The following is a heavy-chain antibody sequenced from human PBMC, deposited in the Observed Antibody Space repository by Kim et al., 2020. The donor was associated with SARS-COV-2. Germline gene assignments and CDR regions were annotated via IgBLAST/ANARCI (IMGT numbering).Heavy chain of an antibody. CDR1: GFTVSSNY. V-gene: IGHV3-53*04. Sequence: GGSLRLSCAASGFTVSSNYMSWVRQAPGKGLEWVSVIYSGGSTYYADSVKGRFTISRHNSKNTLYLQMNSLRAEDTAVYYCAREGGYSSSRGVVYWGQGTLVTVSS. CDR2: IYSGGST. CDR3: AREGGYSSSRGVVY. J-gene: IGHJ4*02. D-gene: IGHD6-13*01.